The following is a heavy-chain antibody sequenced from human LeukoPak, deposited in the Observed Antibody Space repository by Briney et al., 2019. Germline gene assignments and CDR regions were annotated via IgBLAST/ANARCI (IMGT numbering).Heavy chain of an antibody. V-gene: IGHV4-4*02. Sequence: PSETLSLTCAVSGGSISSNNWWGWVRPPPGKGLEWIGEIYHSGSPNYNPSLKSRVTISVDKSRNHFSLKLSSVTAADTAVYYCARTAARYYFDYWGQGTLVTVSS. CDR1: GGSISSNNW. D-gene: IGHD6-25*01. CDR3: ARTAARYYFDY. J-gene: IGHJ4*02. CDR2: IYHSGSP.